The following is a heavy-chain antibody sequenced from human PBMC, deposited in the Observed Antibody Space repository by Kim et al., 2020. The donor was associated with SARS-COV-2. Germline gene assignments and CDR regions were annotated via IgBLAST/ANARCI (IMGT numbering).Heavy chain of an antibody. CDR1: GFTFSDYY. Sequence: GGSLRLSCAASGFTFSDYYMSWIRQAPGKGLEWVSYISSSGSTIYYADSVKSRFTISRDNAKNSLYLQMNSLRAEDTAVYYCARALAAAGTRFDPWGQGTLVTVSS. CDR2: ISSSGSTI. V-gene: IGHV3-11*01. D-gene: IGHD6-13*01. CDR3: ARALAAAGTRFDP. J-gene: IGHJ5*02.